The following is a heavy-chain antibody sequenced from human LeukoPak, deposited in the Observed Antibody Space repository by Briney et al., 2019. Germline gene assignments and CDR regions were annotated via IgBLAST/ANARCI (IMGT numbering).Heavy chain of an antibody. CDR3: ARDRGAQWELPDF. CDR1: GFTFSDYY. D-gene: IGHD1-26*01. CDR2: IYTNGRTM. J-gene: IGHJ4*02. Sequence: GGSLRLSCVASGFTFSDYYMSWIRQAPGKGLEWLSHIYTNGRTMFYADSVKGRFTISRDNAKNSLYLQMNSLRVDDTAVYYCARDRGAQWELPDFWGQGTLVTVSS. V-gene: IGHV3-11*01.